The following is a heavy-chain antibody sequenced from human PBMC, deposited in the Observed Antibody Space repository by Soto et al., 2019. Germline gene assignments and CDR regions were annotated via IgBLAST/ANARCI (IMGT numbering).Heavy chain of an antibody. Sequence: QVQLQQWGAGLLKPSETLSLTCAVYCGSFRGYYWSWIRQPPGKGLEWIGEINHSGSTNYNPSLKSRVTMSVDTSKNQVFLRLSSVTAAGTAFDYCARTCKFDCWGQGTLVTVSS. CDR1: CGSFRGYY. CDR3: ARTCKFDC. J-gene: IGHJ4*02. CDR2: INHSGST. V-gene: IGHV4-34*01.